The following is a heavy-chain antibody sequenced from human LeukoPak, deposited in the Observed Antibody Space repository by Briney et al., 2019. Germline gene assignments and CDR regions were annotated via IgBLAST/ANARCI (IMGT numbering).Heavy chain of an antibody. CDR2: MNPNSGNT. CDR3: ASGLDYGDYDY. D-gene: IGHD4-17*01. V-gene: IGHV1-8*02. CDR1: GYTFSDSY. J-gene: IGHJ4*02. Sequence: EASVKVSCKASGYTFSDSYIHWVRQATGQGLEWMGWMNPNSGNTGYAQKFQGRVTMTRNTSISTAYMELSSLRSDDTAVYYCASGLDYGDYDYWGQGTLVTVSS.